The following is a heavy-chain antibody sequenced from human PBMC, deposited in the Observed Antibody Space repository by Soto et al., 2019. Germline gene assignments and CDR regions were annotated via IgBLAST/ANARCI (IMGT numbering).Heavy chain of an antibody. CDR1: GYSFTSYW. CDR2: IYPGDSNT. V-gene: IGHV5-51*01. D-gene: IGHD3-3*01. Sequence: PGESPKISCKGSGYSFTSYWIGWVRQMPGKGLEWMGIIYPGDSNTRYSPSLQGQVTISVDKSISTAYLQWSSLKATDTAMYYCARHAYDFWSGHPNPRYYHGMDVWGQGTTVTVSS. CDR3: ARHAYDFWSGHPNPRYYHGMDV. J-gene: IGHJ6*02.